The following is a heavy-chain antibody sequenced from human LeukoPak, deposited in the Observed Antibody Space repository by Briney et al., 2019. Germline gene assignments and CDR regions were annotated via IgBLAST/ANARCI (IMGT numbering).Heavy chain of an antibody. Sequence: GASVKVSCKASGYTFTGYYMHWVRQAPGQGLEWMGRINPNSGGTNYAQKFQGRVTMTRDTSISTAYMELSSLRSEDTAVYYCARAMYGDPFDYWGQGTLVTVSS. V-gene: IGHV1-2*06. CDR1: GYTFTGYY. CDR2: INPNSGGT. CDR3: ARAMYGDPFDY. J-gene: IGHJ4*02. D-gene: IGHD4-17*01.